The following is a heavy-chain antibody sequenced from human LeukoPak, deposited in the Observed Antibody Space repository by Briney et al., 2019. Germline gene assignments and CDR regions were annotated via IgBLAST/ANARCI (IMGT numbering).Heavy chain of an antibody. J-gene: IGHJ4*02. CDR3: ARDPTQSGSFDY. CDR1: GGSISRGGYY. Sequence: SETLSLTCTVSGGSISRGGYYWSWIRQHPGKGLEWIGYIYYSGSTYYNPSLESRVTISVDTSKNQFSLKLSSVTAADTAVYYCARDPTQSGSFDYWGQGTLVTVSS. V-gene: IGHV4-31*03. CDR2: IYYSGST. D-gene: IGHD2-15*01.